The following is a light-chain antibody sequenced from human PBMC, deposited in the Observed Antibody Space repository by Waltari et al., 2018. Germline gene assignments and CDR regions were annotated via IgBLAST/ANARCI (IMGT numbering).Light chain of an antibody. J-gene: IGKJ4*01. V-gene: IGKV3-20*01. CDR2: GAS. Sequence: ETVLAQSPGTLPLSLGDSATLSCRASPSVSRDYLAWYQQKPGQAPRLLIYGASSRATGIPARFSGSGSGTDFTLTITRLEPEDFAVYYCQQYGSSPLTFGGGTKVDIK. CDR1: PSVSRDY. CDR3: QQYGSSPLT.